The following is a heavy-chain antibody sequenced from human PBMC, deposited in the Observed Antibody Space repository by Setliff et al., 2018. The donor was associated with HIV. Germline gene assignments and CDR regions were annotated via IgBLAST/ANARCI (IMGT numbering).Heavy chain of an antibody. D-gene: IGHD5-18*01. CDR1: GFTFRDYA. CDR3: ARDRRVGYPRDAFDV. J-gene: IGHJ3*01. CDR2: MSVSTSSRT. V-gene: IGHV3-23*02. Sequence: GEYPRPPWEGPGFTFRDYAMRWVCPVPVKGREWVAGMSVSTSSRTYYGDSVQGRFTISRDNSKNTVYLQMNSLSAEDTALDFCARDRRVGYPRDAFDVWGQGTMVTVSS.